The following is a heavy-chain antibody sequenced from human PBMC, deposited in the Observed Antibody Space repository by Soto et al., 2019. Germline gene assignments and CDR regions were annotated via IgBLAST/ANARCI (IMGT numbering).Heavy chain of an antibody. J-gene: IGHJ4*02. V-gene: IGHV1-2*04. CDR2: INPNSGGT. CDR1: GYTFTGYY. D-gene: IGHD1-7*01. Sequence: ASVKVSCKASGYTFTGYYMHWVRQAPGQGLEWMGWINPNSGGTNYAQKLQGWVTMTRDTSISTAYMELSRLRSDDTAVYYCAREAGTTGGLDYWGQGTLVTVSS. CDR3: AREAGTTGGLDY.